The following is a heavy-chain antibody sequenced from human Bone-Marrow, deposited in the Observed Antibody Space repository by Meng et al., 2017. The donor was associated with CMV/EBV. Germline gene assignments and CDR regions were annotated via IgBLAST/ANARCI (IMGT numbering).Heavy chain of an antibody. D-gene: IGHD2-15*01. CDR2: IYYSGST. Sequence: INSSSYDWGWIRQPPGKGLEWIGSIYYSGSTYYNPSLKSRVTISVDTSKNQFSLKLSSVTAADTAVYYCARVSGGCSGGSCSDWFDPWGQGTLVTVSS. J-gene: IGHJ5*02. V-gene: IGHV4-39*01. CDR1: INSSSYD. CDR3: ARVSGGCSGGSCSDWFDP.